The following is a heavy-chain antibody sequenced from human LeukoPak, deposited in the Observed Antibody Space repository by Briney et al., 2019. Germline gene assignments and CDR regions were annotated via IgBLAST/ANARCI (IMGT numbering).Heavy chain of an antibody. Sequence: PSQTLSLTCTVSGVSINSGNYYWSWIRQHPGKGLEWIGYISYSGSRYYNPPLKSRVTISIDLSKNQFSLKLSSVTAADTAVYYCARDLGGDGYNLRNWFDPWGQGTLVTVSS. J-gene: IGHJ5*02. CDR1: GVSINSGNYY. CDR3: ARDLGGDGYNLRNWFDP. V-gene: IGHV4-31*03. CDR2: ISYSGSR. D-gene: IGHD5-24*01.